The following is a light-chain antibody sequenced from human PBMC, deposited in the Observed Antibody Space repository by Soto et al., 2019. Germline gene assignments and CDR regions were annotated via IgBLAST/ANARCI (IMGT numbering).Light chain of an antibody. CDR1: QSISSW. J-gene: IGKJ3*01. Sequence: DIQMTQSPSTLSASVGDRVTITCRASQSISSWLAWYQQKPGKAPKLLIYDASSLESGVPSRFSVSGSGTEFTLDLSSLQLDYFATYCCQQYNSYPSRVIFTFGSGTKVDIK. V-gene: IGKV1-5*01. CDR3: QQYNSYPSRVIFT. CDR2: DAS.